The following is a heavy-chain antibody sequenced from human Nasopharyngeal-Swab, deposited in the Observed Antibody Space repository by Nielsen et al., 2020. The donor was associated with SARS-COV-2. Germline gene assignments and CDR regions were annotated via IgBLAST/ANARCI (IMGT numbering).Heavy chain of an antibody. CDR2: ISNSSRYI. Sequence: GESLKISFAASGFTFSDYNMNWVRQAPGKGLEWVSSISNSSRYIYQADSVKGRFTISRDNAKNSLYLQMNSLRAEDTAVYYCARAGGVSSAEYFQHWGKGTLVTVSS. J-gene: IGHJ1*01. CDR3: ARAGGVSSAEYFQH. D-gene: IGHD1-26*01. V-gene: IGHV3-21*01. CDR1: GFTFSDYN.